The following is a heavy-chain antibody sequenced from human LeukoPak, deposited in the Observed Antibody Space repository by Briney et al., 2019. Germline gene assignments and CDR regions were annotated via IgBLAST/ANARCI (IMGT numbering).Heavy chain of an antibody. CDR3: ARGLITGAAGTYYYYGMDV. CDR1: GFIFSRYD. CDR2: ISNSGGSA. D-gene: IGHD6-13*01. J-gene: IGHJ6*02. V-gene: IGHV3-64*01. Sequence: PGGSLTLSCVASGFIFSRYDMHWVRQAPGKGLEYVSAISNSGGSAYYANSVKGRFTISRDNSKNTLYLQMGSLRGEDMAVYYCARGLITGAAGTYYYYGMDVWGQGTTVTVSS.